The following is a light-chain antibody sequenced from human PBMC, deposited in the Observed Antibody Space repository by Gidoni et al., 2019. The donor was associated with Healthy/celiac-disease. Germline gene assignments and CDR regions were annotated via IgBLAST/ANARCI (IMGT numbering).Light chain of an antibody. CDR1: QSMSSY. J-gene: IGKJ2*01. CDR3: QQSYSTPYT. V-gene: IGKV1-39*01. Sequence: DFTMTHSPPSLSASVGDRVTIACRASQSMSSYLHWYQQKPGKAPKRRSYAASSLQSGVPSRFSGSGSVTDFTRTISSLQPEEFATYYCQQSYSTPYTFGQGTKLEIK. CDR2: AAS.